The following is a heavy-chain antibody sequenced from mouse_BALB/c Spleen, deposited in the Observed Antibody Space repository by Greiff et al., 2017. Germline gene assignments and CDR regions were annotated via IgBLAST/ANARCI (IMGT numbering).Heavy chain of an antibody. CDR2: ISYSGST. D-gene: IGHD2-4*01. V-gene: IGHV3-8*02. Sequence: EVKLQQSGPSLVKPSQTLSLTCSVTGDSITSGYWNWIRKFPGNKLEYMGYISYSGSTYYNPSLKSRISITRDTSKNQYYLQLNSVTTEDTATYYCARGAMITTGFAYWGQGTLVTVSA. J-gene: IGHJ3*01. CDR1: GDSITSGY. CDR3: ARGAMITTGFAY.